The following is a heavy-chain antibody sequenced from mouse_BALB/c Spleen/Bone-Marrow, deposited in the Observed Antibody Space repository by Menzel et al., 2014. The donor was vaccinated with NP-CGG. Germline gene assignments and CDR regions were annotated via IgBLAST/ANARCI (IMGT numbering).Heavy chain of an antibody. D-gene: IGHD2-2*01. J-gene: IGHJ1*01. CDR3: ALLGYYGYFYV. Sequence: EVQRVESGGGLVQPGGSLKLSCAASGFDFSRYWMSWVRQAPGEGLEWIGAINPDSSTINYTPSLKDKFIISRDNAKNTLCLQVSKVRSEDTALYYCALLGYYGYFYVGGAGTTVTVSS. CDR2: INPDSSTI. V-gene: IGHV4-1*02. CDR1: GFDFSRYW.